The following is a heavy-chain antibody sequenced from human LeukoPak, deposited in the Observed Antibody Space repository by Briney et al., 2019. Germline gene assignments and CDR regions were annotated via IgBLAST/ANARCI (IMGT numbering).Heavy chain of an antibody. D-gene: IGHD3-3*01. CDR1: GGTFSSYA. V-gene: IGHV1-69*13. Sequence: GASVKVSCKASGGTFSSYAISWVRQAPGQGLEWMGGIIPIFGTANYAQKFQGRVTITADESTSTAYMELSSLRSEDTAVYYCARVLDFWSGYRLTYYMDVWGKGTTVTVSS. J-gene: IGHJ6*03. CDR3: ARVLDFWSGYRLTYYMDV. CDR2: IIPIFGTA.